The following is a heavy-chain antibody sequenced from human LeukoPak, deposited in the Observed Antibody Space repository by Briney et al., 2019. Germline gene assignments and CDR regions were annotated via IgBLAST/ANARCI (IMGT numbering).Heavy chain of an antibody. CDR2: INHSGST. CDR3: ARFPVVMLRGVHLTKFYFDY. D-gene: IGHD3-10*01. CDR1: GGSLSGYY. Sequence: PSETLSLTCAVYGGSLSGYYWSWIRQPPGKGLEWIGEINHSGSTNYNPSLKSRVTISVDTSKNQFSLKLSSVTAADTAVYYCARFPVVMLRGVHLTKFYFDYWGQGALVTVSS. V-gene: IGHV4-34*01. J-gene: IGHJ4*02.